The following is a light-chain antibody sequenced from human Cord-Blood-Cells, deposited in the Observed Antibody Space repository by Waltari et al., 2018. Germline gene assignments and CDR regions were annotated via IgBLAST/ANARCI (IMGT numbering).Light chain of an antibody. CDR1: QSVSSY. CDR2: DAS. V-gene: IGKV3-11*01. Sequence: EIVLTQSPATLSLSPGERATLSCRASQSVSSYLAWYQQKPGQAPRLLIYDASNRATGIPARFSGSGSGTDFTLTISSLEPEDCAVYYCQQRSNWRRFTFGPGTKVDIK. CDR3: QQRSNWRRFT. J-gene: IGKJ3*01.